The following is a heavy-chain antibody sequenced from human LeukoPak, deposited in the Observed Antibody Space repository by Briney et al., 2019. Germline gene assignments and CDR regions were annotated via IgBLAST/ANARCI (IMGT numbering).Heavy chain of an antibody. J-gene: IGHJ4*02. D-gene: IGHD6-19*01. CDR1: GYGFPSYW. CDR2: IYPGGSDT. V-gene: IGHV5-51*01. CDR3: ARSPSQFYRFDY. Sequence: GESLKISCKGSGYGFPSYWVAWVRQMPGRGLEWMGIIYPGGSDTVYSPSFQGQVTISADKSISTAYLQWDSLKASDTAMYYCARSPSQFYRFDYWGQGTLVTVSS.